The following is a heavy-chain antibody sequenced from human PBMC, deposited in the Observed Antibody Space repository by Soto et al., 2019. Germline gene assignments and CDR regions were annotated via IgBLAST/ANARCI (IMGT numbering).Heavy chain of an antibody. CDR3: AKGLQWLVQGGQNWFDP. D-gene: IGHD6-19*01. J-gene: IGHJ5*02. Sequence: QVQLVESGGGVVQPGRSLRLSCAASGFTFSSYGMHWVRQAPGKGLEWVAVISYDGSNKYYADSVKGRFTISRDNSKNTLYLQMNSLRAEDTAVYYCAKGLQWLVQGGQNWFDPWGQGTLVTVSS. V-gene: IGHV3-30*18. CDR1: GFTFSSYG. CDR2: ISYDGSNK.